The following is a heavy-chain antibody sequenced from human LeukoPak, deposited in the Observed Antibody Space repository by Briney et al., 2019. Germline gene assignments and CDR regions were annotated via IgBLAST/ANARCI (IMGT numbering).Heavy chain of an antibody. CDR1: GYTFTTNA. D-gene: IGHD2-15*01. V-gene: IGHV1-3*01. CDR3: ARDPRYRSGDSCQSLDY. Sequence: GASVKVSCKCSGYTFTTNAMHWVRQAPGQRLEWMGWINAGTGNTRYSQKFQGRVTISKDTSASTVYMELSSLRSEDTAVYYCARDPRYRSGDSCQSLDYWGQGTLVTVSS. J-gene: IGHJ4*02. CDR2: INAGTGNT.